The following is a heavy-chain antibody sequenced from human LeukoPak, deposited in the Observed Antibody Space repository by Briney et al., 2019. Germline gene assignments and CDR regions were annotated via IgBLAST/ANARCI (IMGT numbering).Heavy chain of an antibody. D-gene: IGHD3-22*01. CDR3: ARDSSGSPDDS. Sequence: PGGSLRLSCTASGFTFNDHYMDWVRQAPGKGLEWVGLIRNKAVSYTAVYAASVKGRFTISRDDSKNSVYLQMNSLKTEDTAVYFCARDSSGSPDDSWGPGTLVTVSS. CDR1: GFTFNDHY. J-gene: IGHJ4*02. V-gene: IGHV3-72*01. CDR2: IRNKAVSYTA.